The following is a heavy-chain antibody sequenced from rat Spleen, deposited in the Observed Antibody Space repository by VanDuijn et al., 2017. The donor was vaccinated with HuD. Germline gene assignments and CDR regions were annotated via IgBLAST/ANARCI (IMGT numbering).Heavy chain of an antibody. D-gene: IGHD4-2*01. CDR2: ISYDGRRT. CDR1: GFNFSDYF. Sequence: EVQLVESDGGLVQPGRSLKLSCVASGFNFSDYFMAWVRQAPTKGLEWVATISYDGRRTYYRDSVKGRFTISRDNAKSILYLQMDRLRSEDTATYYCASRTGNWFAYWGQGTLVTVSS. V-gene: IGHV5-29*01. J-gene: IGHJ3*01. CDR3: ASRTGNWFAY.